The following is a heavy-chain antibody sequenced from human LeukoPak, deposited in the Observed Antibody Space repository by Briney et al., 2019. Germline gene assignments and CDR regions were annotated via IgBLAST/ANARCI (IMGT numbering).Heavy chain of an antibody. CDR2: IYYSGST. J-gene: IGHJ5*02. V-gene: IGHV4-59*01. CDR3: ARCPLYYYGSGSYLGNWFDP. Sequence: PSETLSLTCTVSGGPISSYYWSWIRQPPGKGLEWIGYIYYSGSTNYNPSLKSRVTISVDTSKNQFSLKLSSVTAADTAVYYCARCPLYYYGSGSYLGNWFDPWGQGTLVTVSS. CDR1: GGPISSYY. D-gene: IGHD3-10*01.